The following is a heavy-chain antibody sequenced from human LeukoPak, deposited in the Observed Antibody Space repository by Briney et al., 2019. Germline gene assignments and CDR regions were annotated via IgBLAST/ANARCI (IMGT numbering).Heavy chain of an antibody. V-gene: IGHV3-15*01. CDR2: IKGKTEGGTT. Sequence: GGSLGLSCVASGFTFTNAWMSWVRQAPGKGLEWVGLIKGKTEGGTTDYAAPVKGRFTISRDDSRNTLYLQMNTLKTEDTAVYYCTAGAGWFDPWGQGTLVTVSS. CDR1: GFTFTNAW. CDR3: TAGAGWFDP. J-gene: IGHJ5*02.